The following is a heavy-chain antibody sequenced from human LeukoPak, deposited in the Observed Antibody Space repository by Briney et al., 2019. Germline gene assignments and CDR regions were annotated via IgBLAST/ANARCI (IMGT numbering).Heavy chain of an antibody. J-gene: IGHJ6*03. CDR1: GYTFTGYY. D-gene: IGHD3-10*01. CDR2: INPNSGGI. V-gene: IGHV1-2*02. Sequence: ASVKVSCKASGYTFTGYYMHWVRQAPGQGLEWMGWINPNSGGINYAQKFQGRVTMTRDTSISTAYMELSRLRSDDTAVYYCARARITMVRGVNPSMDVWGKGTTVTISS. CDR3: ARARITMVRGVNPSMDV.